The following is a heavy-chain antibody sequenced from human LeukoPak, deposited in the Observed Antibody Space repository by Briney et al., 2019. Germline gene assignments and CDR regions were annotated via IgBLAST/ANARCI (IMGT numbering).Heavy chain of an antibody. CDR1: GFTLSSYA. D-gene: IGHD3-3*01. CDR3: AKVGSTHYDFWSGSYYYYYMDV. CDR2: ISGSGCST. J-gene: IGHJ6*03. Sequence: GGSLRLPCAACGFTLSSYAMSWVRQAPGKGLEGVSAISGSGCSTYYADSVKGRFTNSRDNSKNTLYLQMNSLGAEDTAVYYCAKVGSTHYDFWSGSYYYYYMDVWGKGTTVTVSS. V-gene: IGHV3-23*01.